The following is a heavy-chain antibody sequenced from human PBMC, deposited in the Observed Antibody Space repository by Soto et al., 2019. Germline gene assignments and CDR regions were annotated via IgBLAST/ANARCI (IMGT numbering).Heavy chain of an antibody. J-gene: IGHJ4*02. V-gene: IGHV2-5*01. Sequence: SGPTLVKPTQTLTLTCTFSGFSLSTSGVGVGWIRQPPGKALEWLALIYWNDDKRYSPSLKSRLTITKDTSKNQVVLTTTNMDPVDTATYYCAHIPTCLSDCYSFDYWGQGTLVTVSS. CDR1: GFSLSTSGVG. D-gene: IGHD2-21*02. CDR3: AHIPTCLSDCYSFDY. CDR2: IYWNDDK.